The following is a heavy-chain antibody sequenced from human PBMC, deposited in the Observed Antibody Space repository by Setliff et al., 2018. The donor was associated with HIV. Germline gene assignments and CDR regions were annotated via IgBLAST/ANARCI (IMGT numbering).Heavy chain of an antibody. J-gene: IGHJ3*02. CDR3: ARSSPLYSRSFDAFDI. CDR2: IIPIFHTT. CDR1: GGTFSSYG. D-gene: IGHD6-6*01. Sequence: GASVKVSCKASGGTFSSYGISWVRQAPGQGLEWMGGIIPIFHTTNYAQKFQGRVTLTRDASTSTVYVELSSLRSEDTAVYYCARSSPLYSRSFDAFDIWGQGTMVTVSS. V-gene: IGHV1-69*05.